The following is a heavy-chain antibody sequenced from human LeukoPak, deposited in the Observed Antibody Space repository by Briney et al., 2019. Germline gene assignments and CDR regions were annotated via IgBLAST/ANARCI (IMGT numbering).Heavy chain of an antibody. CDR2: IYHSGST. V-gene: IGHV4-30-2*01. D-gene: IGHD1-20*01. CDR1: GGSISSGGYY. CDR3: AREGNWNGEPLDY. J-gene: IGHJ4*02. Sequence: SGTLSLTCAVSGGSISSGGYYWSWIRQPPGKGLEWIGYIYHSGSTYYNPSLKSRVTISVDRSKNQFSLKLSSVTAADTAVYYCAREGNWNGEPLDYWGQGTLVTVSS.